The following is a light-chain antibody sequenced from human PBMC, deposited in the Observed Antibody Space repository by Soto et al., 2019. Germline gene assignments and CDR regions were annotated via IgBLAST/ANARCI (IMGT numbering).Light chain of an antibody. CDR3: QQYGSSRT. CDR1: QSVSSSY. J-gene: IGKJ1*01. CDR2: GAS. V-gene: IGKV3-20*01. Sequence: EVVMPQSPATLSVSPGERATLSCRASQSVSSSYLAWYQQKPGQAPRLLIYGASSRATGIPDRFSGSGSGTDFTLTISRLEPEDFAVYYCQQYGSSRTFGQGTKVDIK.